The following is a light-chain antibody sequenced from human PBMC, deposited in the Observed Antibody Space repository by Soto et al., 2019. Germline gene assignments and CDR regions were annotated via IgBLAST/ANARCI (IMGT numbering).Light chain of an antibody. CDR1: QSVLYNSNNKNY. CDR3: QQYYSTPFT. J-gene: IGKJ4*01. CDR2: WAS. V-gene: IGKV4-1*01. Sequence: DIVMTQSPDSLAVSLGDRSTINCNSSQSVLYNSNNKNYLAWYQQKPGQPPKLLIYWASTRESGVPDRVSGSGSGTDFTLAISSLQAEDVAVYYCQQYYSTPFTFGGGTKVDIK.